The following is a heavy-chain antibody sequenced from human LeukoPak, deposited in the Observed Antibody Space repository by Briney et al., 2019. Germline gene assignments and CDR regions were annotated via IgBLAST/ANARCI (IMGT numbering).Heavy chain of an antibody. CDR2: INSDGSST. CDR1: GFTFSTYW. J-gene: IGHJ6*02. D-gene: IGHD3-22*01. V-gene: IGHV3-74*01. CDR3: ARNPDRNYYYYYGMDV. Sequence: PGGSLRLSCAASGFTFSTYWMHWVRQAPGKGLVWVSRINSDGSSTSYADSVKGRFTISRDNAKNTLYLQMNSLRAEDTAVYYCARNPDRNYYYYYGMDVWGQGTTVTVSS.